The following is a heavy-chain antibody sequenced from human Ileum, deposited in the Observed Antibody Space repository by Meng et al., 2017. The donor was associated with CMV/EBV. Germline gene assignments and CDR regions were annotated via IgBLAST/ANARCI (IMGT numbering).Heavy chain of an antibody. CDR3: ARDLSLFNY. D-gene: IGHD2-21*01. Sequence: LRLSCAASGFTFSDYYMSWIRKAPGKGLEWISYISSRASTLYYADSVKGRSTISRDNTQNSLYLQMNSLRADDTAVYYCARDLSLFNYWGRGTLVTVSS. CDR2: ISSRASTL. V-gene: IGHV3-11*01. CDR1: GFTFSDYY. J-gene: IGHJ4*02.